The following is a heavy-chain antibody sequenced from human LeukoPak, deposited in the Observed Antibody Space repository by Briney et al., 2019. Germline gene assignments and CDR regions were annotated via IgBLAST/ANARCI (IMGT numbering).Heavy chain of an antibody. Sequence: SETLSLTCTVSGGSISSSSYYWGWSRQPPGKGLEWIGSIYHSGSTYYNPSLKSRVTISVDTSKNQFSLKLSSVTAADTAVYYCARDIAAAGKVFDPWGQGTLVTVSS. D-gene: IGHD6-13*01. CDR3: ARDIAAAGKVFDP. V-gene: IGHV4-39*07. CDR2: IYHSGST. J-gene: IGHJ5*02. CDR1: GGSISSSSYY.